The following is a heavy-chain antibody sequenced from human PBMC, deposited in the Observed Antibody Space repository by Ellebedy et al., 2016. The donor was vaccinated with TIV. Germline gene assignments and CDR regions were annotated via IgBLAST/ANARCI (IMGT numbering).Heavy chain of an antibody. V-gene: IGHV4-31*03. CDR2: IYYSGSN. CDR1: GCSISSGGYY. J-gene: IGHJ4*02. CDR3: ARGSDYFDY. Sequence: SETLSLTXTVSGCSISSGGYYWSWIRQHPGKGLEWIGSIYYSGSNYCSPSLKSRVTISVDMSKNQFSLKLSSVTAADTAVYYCARGSDYFDYWGQGTLVTVSS.